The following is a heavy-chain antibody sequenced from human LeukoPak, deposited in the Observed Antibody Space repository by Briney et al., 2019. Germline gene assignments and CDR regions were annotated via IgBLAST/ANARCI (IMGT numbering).Heavy chain of an antibody. CDR2: IYSGGST. CDR3: AKEGATTPSYYYYYMDV. V-gene: IGHV3-53*01. CDR1: GFTVSSNY. D-gene: IGHD1-26*01. Sequence: GGSLRLSCAASGFTVSSNYMSWVRQAPGKGLEWVSVIYSGGSTYYADSVKGRFTISRDNSKNTLYLQMNSLRAEDTAVYYCAKEGATTPSYYYYYMDVWGKGTTVTISS. J-gene: IGHJ6*03.